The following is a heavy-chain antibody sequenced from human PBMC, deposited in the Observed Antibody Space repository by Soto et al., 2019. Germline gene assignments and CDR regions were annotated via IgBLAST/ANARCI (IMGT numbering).Heavy chain of an antibody. CDR3: ASLPALTIFGVVIKAFDI. J-gene: IGHJ3*02. CDR1: GFTFSSYA. V-gene: IGHV3-23*01. D-gene: IGHD3-3*01. CDR2: ISGSGGST. Sequence: GGSLRLSCAASGFTFSSYAMSWVRQAPGKGLEWVSAISGSGGSTYYADSVKGRFTISRDNSKNTLYLQMNSLRAEDTAVYYCASLPALTIFGVVIKAFDIWGQGTMVTVSS.